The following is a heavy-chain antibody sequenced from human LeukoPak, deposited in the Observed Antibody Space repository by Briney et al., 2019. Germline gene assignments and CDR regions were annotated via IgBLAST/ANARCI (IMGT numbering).Heavy chain of an antibody. J-gene: IGHJ4*02. D-gene: IGHD6-13*01. CDR3: ASSLSSSWYKGFDY. V-gene: IGHV4-61*02. CDR1: GGSISSGSYY. CDR2: IYTSGST. Sequence: SETLSLTCTVSGGSISSGSYYWSWIRQPAGKGLEWIGRIYTSGSTNYNPSLKSRVTISVDTSKNQFSLKLSSVTAADTAVYYCASSLSSSWYKGFDYWGQGTLVTVSS.